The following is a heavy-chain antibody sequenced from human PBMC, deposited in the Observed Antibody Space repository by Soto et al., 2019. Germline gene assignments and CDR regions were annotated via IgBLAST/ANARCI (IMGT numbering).Heavy chain of an antibody. D-gene: IGHD6-13*01. V-gene: IGHV4-39*01. CDR1: GGSISSSSYY. J-gene: IGHJ4*02. CDR3: ARHQAFRSSWYHPTTDFDY. CDR2: IYYSGST. Sequence: NPSETLSLTCTVSGGSISSSSYYWGWIRQPPGKGLEWIGSIYYSGSTYYNPSLKSRVTISVDTSKNQFSLKLSSVTAADTAVYYCARHQAFRSSWYHPTTDFDYWGQGTLVSVSS.